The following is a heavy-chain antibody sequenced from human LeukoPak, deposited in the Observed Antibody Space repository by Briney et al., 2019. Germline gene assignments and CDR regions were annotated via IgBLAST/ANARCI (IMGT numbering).Heavy chain of an antibody. CDR3: ARVTMVRGVTYFDY. Sequence: PLETLSPTCTVSGGSISSYYWSRIRQPPGQGVGWIGSIYYSGSTYYNPSLKSRDAISVDTSKNQFSLKLSSVTAADTAVYYCARVTMVRGVTYFDYWGQGTLVTVSS. CDR1: GGSISSYY. D-gene: IGHD3-10*01. V-gene: IGHV4-59*12. J-gene: IGHJ4*02. CDR2: IYYSGST.